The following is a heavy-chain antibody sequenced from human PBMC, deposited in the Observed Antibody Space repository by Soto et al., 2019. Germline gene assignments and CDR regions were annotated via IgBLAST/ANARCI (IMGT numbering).Heavy chain of an antibody. CDR1: GGTFSSYA. CDR2: IIPIFGTA. J-gene: IGHJ6*02. Sequence: SVKVSCKASGGTFSSYAISWVRQAPGQGLEWMGGIIPIFGTANYAQKFQGRVTITADESTSTAYMELSSLRSEDTAVYYCARERTAPRYYYYGMDVWGQGTTVTVS. V-gene: IGHV1-69*13. CDR3: ARERTAPRYYYYGMDV.